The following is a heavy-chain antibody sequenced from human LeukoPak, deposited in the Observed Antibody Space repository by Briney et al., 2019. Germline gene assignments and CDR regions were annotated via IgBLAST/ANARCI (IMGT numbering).Heavy chain of an antibody. CDR1: GGSISRGGYY. Sequence: TSETLSLTCTVSGGSISRGGYYWSWIRQRTGTGLEWIGYIYHSGSTYYNPSLKSRVTISVDTSKNQFSLKLSSVTAADTAVYYCARVVVVAATDYGMDVWGKGTTLTVSS. CDR3: ARVVVVAATDYGMDV. V-gene: IGHV4-31*03. D-gene: IGHD2-15*01. CDR2: IYHSGST. J-gene: IGHJ6*04.